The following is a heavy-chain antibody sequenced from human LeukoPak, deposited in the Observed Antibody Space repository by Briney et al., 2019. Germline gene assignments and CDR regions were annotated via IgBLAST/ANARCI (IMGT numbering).Heavy chain of an antibody. J-gene: IGHJ6*02. V-gene: IGHV1-8*01. CDR1: GYTFTSYD. D-gene: IGHD3-9*01. CDR3: AREGWLLYYYYYYGMDV. CDR2: MNPNSGNT. Sequence: GASVKVSCRASGYTFTSYDINWVRRATGQGLEWMGWMNPNSGNTGYAQKSQGRVTMTRNTSISTAYMELISLRSEDTAVYYCAREGWLLYYYYYYGMDVWGQGITVTVSS.